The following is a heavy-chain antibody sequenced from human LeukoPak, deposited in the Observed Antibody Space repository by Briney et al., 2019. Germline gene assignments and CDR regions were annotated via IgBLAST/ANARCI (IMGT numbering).Heavy chain of an antibody. V-gene: IGHV1-69*05. D-gene: IGHD3-10*01. CDR3: ASPLPRTRGYFDY. CDR2: IIPIFGTA. CDR1: GGTFSSYA. Sequence: SVKVSCKASGGTFSSYAISWVRQAPGQGLEWMGGIIPIFGTANYAQKFQGRVTITTDESTSTAYMELSSLRSEDTAVYYCASPLPRTRGYFDYWGQGTLVTVSS. J-gene: IGHJ4*02.